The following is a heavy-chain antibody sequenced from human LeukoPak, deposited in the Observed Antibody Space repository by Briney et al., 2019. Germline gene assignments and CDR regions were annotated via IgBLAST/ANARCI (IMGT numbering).Heavy chain of an antibody. CDR1: GFTFSNHG. Sequence: PGGSLRLSCAASGFTFSNHGMSWVRQAPGKGLEWVSFISGSGGSTYYADSVKGRFTISRDNSEDTVYLQMNSLRVEDTAVYYCAKGEGSYGGYHFDYWGQGTLVTVSS. J-gene: IGHJ4*02. V-gene: IGHV3-23*01. CDR3: AKGEGSYGGYHFDY. D-gene: IGHD4-17*01. CDR2: ISGSGGST.